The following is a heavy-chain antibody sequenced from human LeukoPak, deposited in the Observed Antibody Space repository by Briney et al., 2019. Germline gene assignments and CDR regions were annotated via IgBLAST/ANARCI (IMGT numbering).Heavy chain of an antibody. CDR1: GFTFSSYE. CDR3: AKDFAGFGELLPEYFDY. CDR2: ISSSGSTI. D-gene: IGHD3-10*01. Sequence: GGSLRLSCAASGFTFSSYEMNWVRQAPGKGLEWVSYISSSGSTIYYADSVKGRFTISRDNSKNTLYLQMNSLRAEDTAVYYCAKDFAGFGELLPEYFDYWGQGTLVTVSS. J-gene: IGHJ4*02. V-gene: IGHV3-48*03.